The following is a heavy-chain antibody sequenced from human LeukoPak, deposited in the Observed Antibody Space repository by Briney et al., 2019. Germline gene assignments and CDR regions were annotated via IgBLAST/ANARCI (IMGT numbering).Heavy chain of an antibody. Sequence: GGSLRLSCAASGFTFSSYWMHWVRQAPGRGQVWVSRISSDGSSTIYADSVKGRFTISRDNAKNTLYLQMNSLRAEDTAVYYCARDWGGYGPTSHDYWGQGTLVTVSP. V-gene: IGHV3-74*01. CDR2: ISSDGSST. CDR1: GFTFSSYW. CDR3: ARDWGGYGPTSHDY. J-gene: IGHJ4*02. D-gene: IGHD3-16*01.